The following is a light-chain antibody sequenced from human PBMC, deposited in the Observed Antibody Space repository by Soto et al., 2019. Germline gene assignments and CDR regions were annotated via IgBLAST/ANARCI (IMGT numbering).Light chain of an antibody. Sequence: IMMTQSPGTLSVFPGERATLSCRASQSVVKNLAWYQKKPGQAPRLLIYGASTRATGIPARFSGSGYGPEFTLTISSLQSEDFAIYYCQQYNNWKRTFGQGTKVDIK. J-gene: IGKJ1*01. CDR1: QSVVKN. CDR3: QQYNNWKRT. V-gene: IGKV3-15*01. CDR2: GAS.